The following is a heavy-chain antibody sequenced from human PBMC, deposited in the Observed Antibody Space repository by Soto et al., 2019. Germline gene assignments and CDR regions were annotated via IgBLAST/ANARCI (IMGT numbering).Heavy chain of an antibody. Sequence: QVQLVESGGGVVQPGRSLRLSCAASGFTFSSYGMHWVRQAPGKGLEWVAVIWYDGSNKYYADSVKGRFTISRDNSKNTLYRQMNSLRGEETAVYYCARVEYYYGSGADYWGQGTLVTVSS. CDR1: GFTFSSYG. V-gene: IGHV3-33*01. J-gene: IGHJ4*02. CDR2: IWYDGSNK. CDR3: ARVEYYYGSGADY. D-gene: IGHD3-10*01.